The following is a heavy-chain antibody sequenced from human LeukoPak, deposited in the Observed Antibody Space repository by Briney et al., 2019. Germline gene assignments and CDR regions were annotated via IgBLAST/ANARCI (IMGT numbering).Heavy chain of an antibody. V-gene: IGHV3-23*01. CDR3: ARVSLTMIVAFDI. J-gene: IGHJ3*02. Sequence: GGSLRLSCGASGFTFSRYAMSWVRQAPGKGLQWVSEIGGSGGAIYYADSVKGRFTISRDNAKNSLYLQMNSLRAEDTAVYYCARVSLTMIVAFDIWGQGTMVTVSS. D-gene: IGHD3-22*01. CDR1: GFTFSRYA. CDR2: IGGSGGAI.